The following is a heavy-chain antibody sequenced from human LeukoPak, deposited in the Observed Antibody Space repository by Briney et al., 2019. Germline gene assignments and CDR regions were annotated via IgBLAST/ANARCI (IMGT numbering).Heavy chain of an antibody. Sequence: GGSLRLSCVASGRPIADFAMHWVRQAPGKGLEWVSLISGDGVSTFYADSVKGRSSISRDNSKNSLYLEMNSLRTEDAAMYYCAKESGKFDYWGQGTLVAVSS. V-gene: IGHV3-43*02. CDR3: AKESGKFDY. J-gene: IGHJ4*02. CDR2: ISGDGVST. CDR1: GRPIADFA.